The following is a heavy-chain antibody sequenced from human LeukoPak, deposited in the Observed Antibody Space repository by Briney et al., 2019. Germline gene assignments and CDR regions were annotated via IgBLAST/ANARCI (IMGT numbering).Heavy chain of an antibody. CDR1: GGSISSYY. Sequence: SETLSLTCTVSGGSISSYYWSWIRQPAGKGLEWIGRIYTSGSTNYNPSLKSRVTMSVGTSKNQFSLKLSSVTAADTAVYYCAREVAAGTYYYYYYMDVWGKGTTVTVSS. D-gene: IGHD6-13*01. CDR3: AREVAAGTYYYYYYMDV. CDR2: IYTSGST. V-gene: IGHV4-4*07. J-gene: IGHJ6*03.